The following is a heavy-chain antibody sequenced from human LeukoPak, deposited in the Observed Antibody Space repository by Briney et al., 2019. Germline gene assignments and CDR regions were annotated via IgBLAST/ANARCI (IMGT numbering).Heavy chain of an antibody. V-gene: IGHV3-48*03. CDR1: GFTFSSYE. J-gene: IGHJ6*02. CDR2: IISRGSTI. D-gene: IGHD2-15*01. Sequence: GGPLRLSCAASGFTFSSYEMNWVRQAPGKGLEWVSYIISRGSTISYADSMKGRFTISRDNSKSALYLQMSSLRAEDTAVYFCVRGYSFGPCGMDVWGQGTTVTVSS. CDR3: VRGYSFGPCGMDV.